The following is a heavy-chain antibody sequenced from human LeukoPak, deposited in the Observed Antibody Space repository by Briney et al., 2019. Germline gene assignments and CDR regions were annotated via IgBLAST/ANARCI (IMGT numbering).Heavy chain of an antibody. CDR2: MNPNSGNT. CDR1: GYTFTSYD. V-gene: IGHV1-8*01. J-gene: IGHJ6*02. CDR3: ARWAPYSSGRGGV. D-gene: IGHD6-19*01. Sequence: ASVEVSCKGSGYTFTSYDINWVRQAAGQGLEWMGWMNPNSGNTGYAQKFQGRVTMTRNTSISTAYMELSSLRSEDTAVYYCARWAPYSSGRGGVWGQGTTVTVSS.